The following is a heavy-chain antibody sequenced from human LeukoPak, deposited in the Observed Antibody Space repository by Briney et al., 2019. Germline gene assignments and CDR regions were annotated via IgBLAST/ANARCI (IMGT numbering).Heavy chain of an antibody. CDR3: ARDEPIVVVPAAMHY. CDR1: GFTFSSYS. D-gene: IGHD2-2*01. V-gene: IGHV3-21*01. Sequence: PGGSLRLSCAASGFTFSSYSMNWVRQAPGKGLEWVSSISSSSSYIYYADSVKGRFTISRDNAKNSLYLQMNSLRAEDTAVYYCARDEPIVVVPAAMHYWGQGTLVTVSS. J-gene: IGHJ4*02. CDR2: ISSSSSYI.